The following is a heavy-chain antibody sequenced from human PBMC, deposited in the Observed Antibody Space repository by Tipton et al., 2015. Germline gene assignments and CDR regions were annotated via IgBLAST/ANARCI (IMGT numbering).Heavy chain of an antibody. V-gene: IGHV4-59*01. CDR1: SDSITSYY. J-gene: IGHJ4*02. CDR2: IYYSGST. D-gene: IGHD3-22*01. CDR3: ARDAWAGDTRGFYYIY. Sequence: TLSLTCTVSSDSITSYYWSWIRQPPGKGLEWIGYIYYSGSTKYSPSLKSRVTISVDSSKTQLSLRLRSVTAADTAVYYCARDAWAGDTRGFYYIYWGRGTLVSVSS.